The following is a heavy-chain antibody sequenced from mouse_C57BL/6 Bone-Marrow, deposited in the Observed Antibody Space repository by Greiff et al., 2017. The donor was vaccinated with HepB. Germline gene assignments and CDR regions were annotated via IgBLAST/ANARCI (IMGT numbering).Heavy chain of an antibody. J-gene: IGHJ4*01. Sequence: QVQLQQSGPELVKPGASVKISCKASGYAFSSSWMNWVKQRPGKGLEWIGRIYPGDGDTNYNGKFKGKATLTADKSSSTAYMQLSSLTSEDSAVYFCAMGSSVCAMDYWGQGTSVTVSS. CDR1: GYAFSSSW. CDR2: IYPGDGDT. CDR3: AMGSSVCAMDY. V-gene: IGHV1-82*01. D-gene: IGHD3-1*01.